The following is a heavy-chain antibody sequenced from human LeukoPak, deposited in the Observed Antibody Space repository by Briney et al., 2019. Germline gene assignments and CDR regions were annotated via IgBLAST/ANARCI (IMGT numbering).Heavy chain of an antibody. J-gene: IGHJ6*02. V-gene: IGHV4-30-4*01. CDR3: ARDLDYGDQNGMDV. CDR2: IYYSGST. CDR1: GGSISSGDYY. D-gene: IGHD4-17*01. Sequence: PSETLSLTCTVSGGSISSGDYYWSWIRQPPGKGLEWIGYIYYSGSTYYNPSLKSRVTISVDTSKNQFSLKLSSVTAADTAVYYCARDLDYGDQNGMDVWGQGTTVTVSS.